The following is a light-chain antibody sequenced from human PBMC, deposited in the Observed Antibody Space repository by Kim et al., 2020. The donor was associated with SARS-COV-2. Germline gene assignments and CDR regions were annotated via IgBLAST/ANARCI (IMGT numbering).Light chain of an antibody. V-gene: IGKV3-11*01. Sequence: LSHRERATPSCRASQRVTTDLAWYQQRPGQAPRLLIYDAPNRATGIPGRFSGSGSGTDFTLTISSLEPEDLAVYYCQQRGSWPLTFGGGTKVDIK. J-gene: IGKJ4*01. CDR2: DAP. CDR3: QQRGSWPLT. CDR1: QRVTTD.